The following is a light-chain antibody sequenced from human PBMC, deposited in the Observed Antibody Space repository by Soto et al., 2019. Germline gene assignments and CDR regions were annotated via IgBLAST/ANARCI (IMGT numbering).Light chain of an antibody. CDR2: GAS. Sequence: EVVLAQSPDTLSLSPGETATHSCRASQSLRATYVAWYQQRPGQAPRLLIYGASFRATGIPARFSGRGSGTDFTLSISRLEPEDFAVYYCQQYVTSPRTFGQGTKVDIK. J-gene: IGKJ1*01. CDR1: QSLRATY. CDR3: QQYVTSPRT. V-gene: IGKV3-20*01.